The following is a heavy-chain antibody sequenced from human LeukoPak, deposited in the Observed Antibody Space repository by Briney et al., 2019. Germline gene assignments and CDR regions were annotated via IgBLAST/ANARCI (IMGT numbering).Heavy chain of an antibody. CDR2: IYYSGST. J-gene: IGHJ4*02. CDR1: GGSISSGDYY. D-gene: IGHD3-10*01. CDR3: ARSMVRGVIRG. V-gene: IGHV4-30-4*08. Sequence: SETLSLTCTVSGGSISSGDYYWSWIRHPPGKGLEWIGYIYYSGSTYYNPSLKSRVTISVDTSKNQFSLKLSSVTAADTAVYYCARSMVRGVIRGWGQGTLVTVSS.